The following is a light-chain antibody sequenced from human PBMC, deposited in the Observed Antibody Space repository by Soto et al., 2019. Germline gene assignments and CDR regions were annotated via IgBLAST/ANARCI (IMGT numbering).Light chain of an antibody. V-gene: IGKV3-15*01. CDR3: QQYDSWPPIT. J-gene: IGKJ5*01. CDR2: GAS. CDR1: QSVRTN. Sequence: EIVMTQSPGTLSLSPGEGGTLFCRASQSVRTNLAAYQQRAGQPPRLLMYGASTRATGIPDRFSGSGSGTEFTLTISSLQSEDFAVYYCQQYDSWPPITFGQGTQLEIK.